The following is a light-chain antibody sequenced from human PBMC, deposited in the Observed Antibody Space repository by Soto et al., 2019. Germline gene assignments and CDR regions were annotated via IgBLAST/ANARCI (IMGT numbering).Light chain of an antibody. CDR3: QHSVTSLTT. J-gene: IGKJ1*01. CDR2: GAS. CDR1: QSVTSNY. Sequence: EIVLTQSPGTLSLSPGERATLSCGASQSVTSNYLAWYQQKPGQAPRLLIFGASIRVKGIPDRFIGSGSGTDFTLTISRLGPEDFVVYYCQHSVTSLTTFGQGTKVEVK. V-gene: IGKV3-20*01.